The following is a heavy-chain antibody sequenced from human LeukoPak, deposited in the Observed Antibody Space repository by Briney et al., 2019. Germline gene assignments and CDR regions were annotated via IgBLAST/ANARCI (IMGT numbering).Heavy chain of an antibody. CDR1: GFTFSSYS. J-gene: IGHJ4*02. V-gene: IGHV3-48*01. D-gene: IGHD2-21*01. Sequence: ESGGSLRLSCAASGFTFSSYSMNWVRQAPGKGLEWVSYISSSSSTIYYADSVKGRFTISRDNAKNSLYLQMNSLRAEDTAVYYCARICGGDCYSALEPYWGQGTLVTVSS. CDR2: ISSSSSTI. CDR3: ARICGGDCYSALEPY.